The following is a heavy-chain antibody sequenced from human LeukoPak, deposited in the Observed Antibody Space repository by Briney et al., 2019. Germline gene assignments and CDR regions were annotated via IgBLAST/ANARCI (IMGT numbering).Heavy chain of an antibody. Sequence: GGSLRLSCAASGFTFSSYAMHWVRQAPGKGLEWVAVISYDGRNKYYADSVKGRFTISRDNSKNTLYLQMNSLRAEDTAVYYCARRTEVRYFDWNYYYYYGMDVWGQGTTVTVSS. J-gene: IGHJ6*02. CDR2: ISYDGRNK. V-gene: IGHV3-30*04. D-gene: IGHD3-9*01. CDR3: ARRTEVRYFDWNYYYYYGMDV. CDR1: GFTFSSYA.